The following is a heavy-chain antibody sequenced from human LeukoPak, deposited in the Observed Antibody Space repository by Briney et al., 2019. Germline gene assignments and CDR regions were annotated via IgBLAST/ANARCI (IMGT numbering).Heavy chain of an antibody. D-gene: IGHD2/OR15-2a*01. CDR2: IYYSGST. J-gene: IGHJ4*02. CDR3: ARVSIVDKTFDY. CDR1: GGSISSYY. V-gene: IGHV4-59*01. Sequence: SETLSLTCTVSGGSISSYYWSWIRQPPGKGLEWIGYIYYSGSTNYKPSLKSRVTISVDTSKNQFSQKLSSVTAADTAVYYCARVSIVDKTFDYWGQGTLVTVSS.